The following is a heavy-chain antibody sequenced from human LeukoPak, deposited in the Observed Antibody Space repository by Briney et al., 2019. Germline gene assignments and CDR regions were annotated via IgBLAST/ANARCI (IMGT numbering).Heavy chain of an antibody. D-gene: IGHD6-13*01. V-gene: IGHV3-23*01. CDR1: GFTFVSYT. J-gene: IGHJ4*02. CDR2: ISVSGTST. Sequence: GGSLRLSCAASGFTFVSYTMDWVRQAPGKGLEWVSGISVSGTSTYYADAVKGRFTISRDNSKNTLYPQMNSLRAEDTAVYYCARRTNSWPNFDYWGQGTLVTVSS. CDR3: ARRTNSWPNFDY.